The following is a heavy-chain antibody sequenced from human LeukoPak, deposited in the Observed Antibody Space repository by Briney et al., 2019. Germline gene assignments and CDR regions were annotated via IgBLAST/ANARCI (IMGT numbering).Heavy chain of an antibody. CDR2: IYYSGST. D-gene: IGHD3-22*01. V-gene: IGHV4-61*10. CDR1: GSISSGSYY. Sequence: SETLSLTCTVSGSISSGSYYWSWIRQPAGKGLEWIGNIYYSGSTNYNPSLKSRVTISLDTSKNQFSLKLSSVTAADTAVYYCARSTWLLDKWGQGTLVTVSS. J-gene: IGHJ4*02. CDR3: ARSTWLLDK.